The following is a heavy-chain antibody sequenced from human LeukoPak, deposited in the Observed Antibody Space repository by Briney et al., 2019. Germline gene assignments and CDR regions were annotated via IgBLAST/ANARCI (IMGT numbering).Heavy chain of an antibody. CDR1: GVTISSSGYY. Sequence: SETLSLTCTVSGVTISSSGYYWGRIGQPPGKGLEWVGSIYYSGSTYYNPSLKSRVIISVDTSKNQFSLKLSSVTAAHTAVYYCARVSDWFDPWGQGTLVTVSS. J-gene: IGHJ5*02. V-gene: IGHV4-39*01. CDR3: ARVSDWFDP. D-gene: IGHD5/OR15-5a*01. CDR2: IYYSGST.